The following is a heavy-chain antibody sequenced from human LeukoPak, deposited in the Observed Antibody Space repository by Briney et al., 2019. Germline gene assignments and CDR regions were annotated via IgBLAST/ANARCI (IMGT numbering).Heavy chain of an antibody. D-gene: IGHD1-26*01. CDR2: TSGSGGST. CDR1: GFTFSSYG. CDR3: AKDRRMSSATTFDI. Sequence: GGSLRLSCAASGFTFSSYGMSWVRQAPGKGLEWVSATSGSGGSTYYADSVKGRFTISRHNAKNSLYLQMNSLRAEDTAVYYCAKDRRMSSATTFDIWGQGTMVTVSS. V-gene: IGHV3-23*01. J-gene: IGHJ3*02.